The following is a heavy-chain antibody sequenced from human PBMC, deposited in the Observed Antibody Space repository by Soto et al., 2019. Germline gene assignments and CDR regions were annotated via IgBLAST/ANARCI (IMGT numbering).Heavy chain of an antibody. CDR3: ARGGNYSDSSGHYYAPYYFDY. D-gene: IGHD3-22*01. CDR1: GFTVSSSY. CDR2: IYSTGTT. V-gene: IGHV3-53*01. Sequence: GGSLRLSCAASGFTVSSSYMSWVRQAPGKGLEWVSVIYSTGTTYYADSVKGRFTISRDNSKNTLYLQMNSLRAEDTAVYYCARGGNYSDSSGHYYAPYYFDYWGQGTLVTVYS. J-gene: IGHJ4*02.